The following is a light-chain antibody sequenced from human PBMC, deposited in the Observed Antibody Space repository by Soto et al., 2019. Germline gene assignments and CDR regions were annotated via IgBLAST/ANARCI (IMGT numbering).Light chain of an antibody. CDR3: MQALQTPVT. J-gene: IGKJ4*01. V-gene: IGKV2-28*01. CDR2: SGS. CDR1: QSLLHSDGYNY. Sequence: DIVLTQSSLSLPVTPGEPASISCRSSQSLLHSDGYNYLDWYMQKPGQSPQLLIYSGSHRASGVPDRLSGSGSGTDFTLKISRVEAEDVGVYYCMQALQTPVTFGGGTKVEIK.